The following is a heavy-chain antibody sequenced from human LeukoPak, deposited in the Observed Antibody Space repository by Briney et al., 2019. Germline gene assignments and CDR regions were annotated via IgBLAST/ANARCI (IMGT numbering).Heavy chain of an antibody. CDR3: ARVGYCSGGSCYSSPLFDY. CDR2: IYYSGST. J-gene: IGHJ4*02. D-gene: IGHD2-15*01. V-gene: IGHV4-59*01. CDR1: GGSISSYY. Sequence: PSETLSLTCTVSGGSISSYYWSWIRQPPGKGLEWIGYIYYSGSTSYNPSLKSRVTISVDTSKNQFSLKLSSVTAADTAVYYCARVGYCSGGSCYSSPLFDYWGQGTLVTVSS.